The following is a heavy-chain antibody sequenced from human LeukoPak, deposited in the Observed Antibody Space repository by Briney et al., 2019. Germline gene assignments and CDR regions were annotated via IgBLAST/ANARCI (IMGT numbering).Heavy chain of an antibody. CDR3: AGRTAATTRPFDY. J-gene: IGHJ4*02. CDR2: FYYTGST. Sequence: SETLSLACSVSGVSIDSYHWSWIRQPPGKGLEWIGYFYYTGSTNYSPSFEGRVTISGDTSKNQISLRLTSVTAADTAVYYCAGRTAATTRPFDYWGQGTLVTVSS. D-gene: IGHD2-21*02. V-gene: IGHV4-59*01. CDR1: GVSIDSYH.